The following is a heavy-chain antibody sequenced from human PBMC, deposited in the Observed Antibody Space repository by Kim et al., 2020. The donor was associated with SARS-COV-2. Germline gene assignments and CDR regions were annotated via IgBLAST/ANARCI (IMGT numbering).Heavy chain of an antibody. CDR3: ARDLDCSTSNCYTATYFDN. J-gene: IGHJ4*02. V-gene: IGHV3-23*01. Sequence: GGSLRLSCEASGFTFNTYAMSWVRQAPGEGLEWVSVISGSGRTYYPDSVKGRFTISRDNAKNTLYLQMNSLRAEDTAAYYCARDLDCSTSNCYTATYFDNWGQGTLVTVSS. CDR1: GFTFNTYA. CDR2: ISGSGRT. D-gene: IGHD2-2*02.